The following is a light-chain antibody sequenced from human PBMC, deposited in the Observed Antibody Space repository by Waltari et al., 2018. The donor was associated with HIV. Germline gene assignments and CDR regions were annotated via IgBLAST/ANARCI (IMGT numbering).Light chain of an antibody. CDR3: CSYTKLTTHYVL. CDR2: GVS. CDR1: TTDIGGYNY. J-gene: IGLJ2*01. V-gene: IGLV2-14*03. Sequence: QSALTQPASVSGSPGQSITISCNGTTTDIGGYNYVSWYQRHPDKAPKLIIFGVSTRPSGISSLFSGSTSGNTASLTISGLQAEDEADYYCCSYTKLTTHYVLFGGGTKLTVL.